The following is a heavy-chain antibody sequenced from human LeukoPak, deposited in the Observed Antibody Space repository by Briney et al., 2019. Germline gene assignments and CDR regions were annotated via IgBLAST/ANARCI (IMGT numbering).Heavy chain of an antibody. V-gene: IGHV3-7*04. CDR2: IKQDGSEK. D-gene: IGHD1-26*01. J-gene: IGHJ4*02. Sequence: GGSLRLSCAASGFTFSNYWMSWVRQAPGKGLEWVANIKQDGSEKYYVDSVEGRFTISRDNAWNSLYLQMNSLRAEDTAVYYCARDCVIVGAPCYDYWGQGTLVTVSS. CDR3: ARDCVIVGAPCYDY. CDR1: GFTFSNYW.